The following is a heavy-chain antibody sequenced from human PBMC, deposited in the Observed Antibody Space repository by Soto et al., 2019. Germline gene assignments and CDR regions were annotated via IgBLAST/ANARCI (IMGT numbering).Heavy chain of an antibody. J-gene: IGHJ4*02. CDR3: ARHEETYYYGSGSFDY. V-gene: IGHV4-59*08. CDR1: GGSISSYY. Sequence: SETLSLTCTVSGGSISSYYWSWIRQPPGKGLEWIGYIYYSGSTNYNPSLKSRVTISVDKSKNQFSLKLSSVTAADTAVYYCARHEETYYYGSGSFDYWGQGTLVTVSS. CDR2: IYYSGST. D-gene: IGHD3-10*01.